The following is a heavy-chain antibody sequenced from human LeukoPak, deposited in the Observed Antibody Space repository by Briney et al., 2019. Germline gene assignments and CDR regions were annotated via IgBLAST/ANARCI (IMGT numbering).Heavy chain of an antibody. D-gene: IGHD6-19*01. Sequence: PGGSLRLSCAASGFTFSSYWMHWVRQAPGKGLEWVSAISGSGGSTYYADSVKGRFTISRDKSKNTLYLQMNSLRAEDTAVYYCAKGLAVAGHFDYWGQGTLVTVSS. J-gene: IGHJ4*02. V-gene: IGHV3-23*01. CDR1: GFTFSSYW. CDR2: ISGSGGST. CDR3: AKGLAVAGHFDY.